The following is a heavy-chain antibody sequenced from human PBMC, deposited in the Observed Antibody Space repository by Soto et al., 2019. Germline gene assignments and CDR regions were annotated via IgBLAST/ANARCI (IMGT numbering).Heavy chain of an antibody. V-gene: IGHV3-13*05. CDR1: GFTLSAYD. Sequence: GGSLRLSCAASGFTLSAYDMHWVRQAEGKGLEWVSALGAADDPYYLVSVKGRFTISRENATNSLYLQMNNLRAGDTAVYYCARAYSGRLPRRADYYYAMDVWGQGTTVTVSS. CDR2: LGAADDP. D-gene: IGHD2-15*01. J-gene: IGHJ6*02. CDR3: ARAYSGRLPRRADYYYAMDV.